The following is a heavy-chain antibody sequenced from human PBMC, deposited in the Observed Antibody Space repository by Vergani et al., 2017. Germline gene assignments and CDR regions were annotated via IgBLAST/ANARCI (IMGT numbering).Heavy chain of an antibody. Sequence: QVQLVQSGAEVKKPGASVKVSCKASGYTFTSYGISWVRQAPGQGLEWMGWINPNSGGTNYAQKFQGWVTMTRDTSISTAYMELSRLRSDDTAVYYCARAFLRYYYYGMDVWGQGTTVTVSS. CDR2: INPNSGGT. CDR1: GYTFTSYG. J-gene: IGHJ6*02. D-gene: IGHD3-3*01. CDR3: ARAFLRYYYYGMDV. V-gene: IGHV1-2*04.